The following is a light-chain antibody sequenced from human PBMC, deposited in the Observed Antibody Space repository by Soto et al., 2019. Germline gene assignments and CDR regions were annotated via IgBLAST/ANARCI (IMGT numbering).Light chain of an antibody. J-gene: IGLJ3*02. Sequence: QSALTQPSSASGSPGQSVTISCTGTSSDVGGYDYVSWYRHHPGRAPQVMIYEVTNRPSGVSSRFSGSKSGNTASLTISGLQPEDEGDYYCSSYSSTSTPWVFGGGTKVTVL. V-gene: IGLV2-14*01. CDR1: SSDVGGYDY. CDR2: EVT. CDR3: SSYSSTSTPWV.